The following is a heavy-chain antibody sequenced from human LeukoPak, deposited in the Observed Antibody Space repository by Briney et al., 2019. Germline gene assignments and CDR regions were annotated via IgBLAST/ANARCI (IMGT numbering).Heavy chain of an antibody. CDR2: IYTSGST. CDR1: GGSISSYY. D-gene: IGHD3-3*01. Sequence: PSETLSLTCTVSGGSISSYYWSWIRQPAGKGLEWIGRIYTSGSTNYNPSLKSRVTMSVDTSKNQFSLKLSSVTAADTAVYYCARDGITIFGVVTGWFDPWGQGTLVTVSS. J-gene: IGHJ5*02. CDR3: ARDGITIFGVVTGWFDP. V-gene: IGHV4-4*07.